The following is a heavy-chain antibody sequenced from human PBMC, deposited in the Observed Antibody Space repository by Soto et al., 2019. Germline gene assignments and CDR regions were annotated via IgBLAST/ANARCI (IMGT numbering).Heavy chain of an antibody. V-gene: IGHV3-23*01. CDR1: GFTFSSYA. Sequence: GGSLRLSCAASGFTFSSYAMSWVRQAPGKGLEWVSAISGSGGSTYYADSVKGRFTISRDNSKNTLYLQMNSLRAEDTAVYYCAKRSSGWEYYFDYWGQATLLTVSS. J-gene: IGHJ4*02. CDR2: ISGSGGST. D-gene: IGHD6-19*01. CDR3: AKRSSGWEYYFDY.